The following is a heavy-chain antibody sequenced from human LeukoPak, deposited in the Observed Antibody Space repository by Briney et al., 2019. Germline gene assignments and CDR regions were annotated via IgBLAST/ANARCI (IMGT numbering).Heavy chain of an antibody. V-gene: IGHV3-64*01. CDR3: ARDMAAAGTEYYFDY. D-gene: IGHD6-13*01. Sequence: PGGSLRLSCAASGFTFSNYAMHWVRQAPGKGLEFVSAITTNGGTTYYANSVKGRFTISRDNSKNTLYLHMGSLRAEDMAVYYCARDMAAAGTEYYFDYWGQGTLVTVSS. CDR2: ITTNGGTT. J-gene: IGHJ4*02. CDR1: GFTFSNYA.